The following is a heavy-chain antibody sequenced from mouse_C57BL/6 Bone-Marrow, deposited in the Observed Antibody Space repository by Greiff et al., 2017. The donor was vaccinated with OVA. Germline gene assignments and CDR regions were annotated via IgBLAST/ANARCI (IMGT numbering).Heavy chain of an antibody. V-gene: IGHV1-50*01. CDR1: GYTFTSYW. Sequence: VQLQQPGAELVKPGASVKLSCKASGYTFTSYWLQWVKQRPGQGLEWIGEIDPSDSYTNYNQKFKGKATLTVDTSSSTAYMQRSSLTSEDSAVYYCARLGYSNSYWGQGTTLTVSS. CDR2: IDPSDSYT. J-gene: IGHJ2*01. D-gene: IGHD2-5*01. CDR3: ARLGYSNSY.